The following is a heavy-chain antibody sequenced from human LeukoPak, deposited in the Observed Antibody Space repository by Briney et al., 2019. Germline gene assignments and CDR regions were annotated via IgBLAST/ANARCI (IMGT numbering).Heavy chain of an antibody. D-gene: IGHD1-26*01. CDR2: INHSGST. J-gene: IGHJ5*02. CDR1: GGSFSGYY. V-gene: IGHV4-34*01. Sequence: SETLSLTCAVYGGSFSGYYWSWIRQPPGKGLEWIGEINHSGSTNYNPSLKSRVTISVDTSKNQFSLKLSSVTAADTAVYYCARVFIGIVGATSHWFDPWGQGTLVTVSS. CDR3: ARVFIGIVGATSHWFDP.